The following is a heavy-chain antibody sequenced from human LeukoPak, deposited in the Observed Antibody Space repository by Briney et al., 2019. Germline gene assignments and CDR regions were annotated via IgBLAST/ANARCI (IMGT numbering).Heavy chain of an antibody. D-gene: IGHD3-22*01. V-gene: IGHV4-39*02. J-gene: IGHJ3*02. CDR1: GGSISTGNYY. CDR2: IYYSGST. CDR3: VRGPSTMIVRHESAYDAFDI. Sequence: RPSETLSLTCTVSGGSISTGNYYWGWIRQPPGKGLEWIGSIYYSGSTFDNPSLKSRVTMSVDTSKNHFSMRLNSVTAADTAVYYCVRGPSTMIVRHESAYDAFDIWGQGTMVTVSS.